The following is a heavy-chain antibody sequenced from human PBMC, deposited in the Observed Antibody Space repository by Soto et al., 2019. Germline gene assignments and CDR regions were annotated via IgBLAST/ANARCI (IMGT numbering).Heavy chain of an antibody. CDR3: ARDGLLGYFDY. D-gene: IGHD3-16*01. V-gene: IGHV3-7*01. CDR1: GFTFSRYW. J-gene: IGHJ4*02. Sequence: GGSLRLSCAASGFTFSRYWMTWVRQAPGKGLEWVANIKQDGSEKYYVDSVKGRFTISRDNSKNTLYLQMNSLRAEDTAVYYCARDGLLGYFDYWGQGTLVTVSS. CDR2: IKQDGSEK.